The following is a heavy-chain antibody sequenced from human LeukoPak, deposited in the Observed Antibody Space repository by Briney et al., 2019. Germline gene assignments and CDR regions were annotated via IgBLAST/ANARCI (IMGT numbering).Heavy chain of an antibody. Sequence: PGGSLRLSCAASGFTFSSYSMNWVRQAPGKGLEWVSSISSSSSYIYYADSVKGRFTISRDNAKNSLYLQMNSLRAEDTAVYYCARDQMLGYCSGGSCYSRNYFDYWGQGTLVTVSS. V-gene: IGHV3-21*01. CDR3: ARDQMLGYCSGGSCYSRNYFDY. CDR1: GFTFSSYS. J-gene: IGHJ4*02. CDR2: ISSSSSYI. D-gene: IGHD2-15*01.